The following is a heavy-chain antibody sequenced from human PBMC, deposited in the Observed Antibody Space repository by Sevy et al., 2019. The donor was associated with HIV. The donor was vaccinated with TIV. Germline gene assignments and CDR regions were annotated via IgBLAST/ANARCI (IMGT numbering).Heavy chain of an antibody. Sequence: GGSLRLSCAASGFTFSSYAMHWVRLAPGKGLEWVAVISYDGSNKYYADSVKGRFTISRDNSKNTLYLQMNSLRAEDTAVYYCASVAVGVVVPAAMRVSGGWFDPWGQGTLVTVSS. CDR1: GFTFSSYA. V-gene: IGHV3-30-3*01. CDR3: ASVAVGVVVPAAMRVSGGWFDP. J-gene: IGHJ5*02. D-gene: IGHD2-2*01. CDR2: ISYDGSNK.